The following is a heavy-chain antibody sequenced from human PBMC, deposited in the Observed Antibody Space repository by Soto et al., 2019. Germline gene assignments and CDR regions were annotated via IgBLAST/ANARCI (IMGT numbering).Heavy chain of an antibody. D-gene: IGHD2-15*01. CDR3: AKDQDIVVVVAARYGMDV. Sequence: PGGSLRLSCASSGFTFISYGMHWVRQAPGKGLEWVAVISYDGSNKYYADSVKGRFTISRDNSKNTLYLQMNSLRAEDTAVYYCAKDQDIVVVVAARYGMDVWGQGTTVTVSS. CDR1: GFTFISYG. J-gene: IGHJ6*02. CDR2: ISYDGSNK. V-gene: IGHV3-30*18.